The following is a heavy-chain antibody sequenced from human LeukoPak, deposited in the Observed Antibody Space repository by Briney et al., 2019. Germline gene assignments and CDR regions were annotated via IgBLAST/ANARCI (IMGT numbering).Heavy chain of an antibody. V-gene: IGHV4-59*08. Sequence: PSETLSLTCTVSGGSISRYYWSWIRQPPGKGLEWIAYIYYSGSTNYNPSLKSRVTISVDTSTNQFSLKVSSVTAADTAVYYCARHVVPYDSTSSYDYWGQGTLVTVSS. D-gene: IGHD6-6*01. CDR2: IYYSGST. J-gene: IGHJ4*02. CDR3: ARHVVPYDSTSSYDY. CDR1: GGSISRYY.